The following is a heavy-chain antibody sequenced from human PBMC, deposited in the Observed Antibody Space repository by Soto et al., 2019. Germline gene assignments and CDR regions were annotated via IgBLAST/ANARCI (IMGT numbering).Heavy chain of an antibody. V-gene: IGHV4-4*02. D-gene: IGHD2-15*01. CDR2: AYHNGLT. CDR1: GDSITSNVW. Sequence: SETLSLTCAVSGDSITSNVWWSWIRQSPGKGLEWIGEAYHNGLTNYNPSLKSRVTMSTDTSKNQFSLKLTSVTAADTAMYYCARDAALPGEADSFGYWGQGTLVTVSS. J-gene: IGHJ4*02. CDR3: ARDAALPGEADSFGY.